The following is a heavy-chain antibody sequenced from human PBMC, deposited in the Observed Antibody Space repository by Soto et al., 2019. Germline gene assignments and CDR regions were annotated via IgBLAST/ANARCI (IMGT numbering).Heavy chain of an antibody. D-gene: IGHD3-16*02. CDR1: GFTFSSYA. V-gene: IGHV3-23*01. Sequence: GGSLRLSCAASGFTFSSYAMSWVRQAPGKGLEWVSAISGSGGSTYYADSVKGRFTISRDNSKNTLYLQMNSLRAEDTAVYYCAKDGPYDYIWGSYRPFDYWGQGTLVTVSS. CDR2: ISGSGGST. J-gene: IGHJ4*02. CDR3: AKDGPYDYIWGSYRPFDY.